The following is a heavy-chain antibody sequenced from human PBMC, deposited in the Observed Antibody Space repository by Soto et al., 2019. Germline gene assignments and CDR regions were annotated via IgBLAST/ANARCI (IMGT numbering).Heavy chain of an antibody. D-gene: IGHD3-22*01. V-gene: IGHV3-30*18. CDR3: EKAGHYYDSSGYYAEYFQH. CDR2: ISYYGSNK. Sequence: LILFVEASGLTFSSYGMHLVRQAPGKGLEWVAVISYYGSNKYYADSVKGRFTISRDNYKNTLYLQMNSLGAEDTAVYYCEKAGHYYDSSGYYAEYFQHWGQGTLVTVYS. J-gene: IGHJ1*01. CDR1: GLTFSSYG.